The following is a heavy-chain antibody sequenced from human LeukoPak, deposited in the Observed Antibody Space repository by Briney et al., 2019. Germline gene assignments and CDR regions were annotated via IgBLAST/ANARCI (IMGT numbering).Heavy chain of an antibody. V-gene: IGHV3-30*04. CDR1: GFTFSRYA. D-gene: IGHD6-19*01. CDR3: AREPTGYTSGWYRYFQH. Sequence: GGSLRLSCAASGFTFSRYAMHWVRQAPGKGLEWVALMSYDGSNILYADSVKGRFTISRDNSKNTLYLQMNSLRPLDTAVYYCAREPTGYTSGWYRYFQHWGQGTLVTVSS. CDR2: MSYDGSNI. J-gene: IGHJ1*01.